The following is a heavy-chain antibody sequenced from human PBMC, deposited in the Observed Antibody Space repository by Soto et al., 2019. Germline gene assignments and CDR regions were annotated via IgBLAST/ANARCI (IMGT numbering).Heavy chain of an antibody. CDR2: IWYDGSNK. Sequence: PGGSLRLSCAASGFTFSSYGMHWVRQAPGKGLEWVAVIWYDGSNKYYADSVKGRFTISRDNSKNTLYLQMNSLRAEDTAVYYCARGNYGDYSNAFDIWGQGTMVTVS. CDR3: ARGNYGDYSNAFDI. J-gene: IGHJ3*02. V-gene: IGHV3-33*01. CDR1: GFTFSSYG. D-gene: IGHD4-17*01.